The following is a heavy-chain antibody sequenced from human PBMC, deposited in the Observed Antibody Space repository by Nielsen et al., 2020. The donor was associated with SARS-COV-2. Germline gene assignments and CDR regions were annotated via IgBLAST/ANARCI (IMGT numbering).Heavy chain of an antibody. Sequence: SETLSLTCAVSGGSFSGYYWSWIRQSPGKGLEWIGEINHSGSPIYNSSLKSRVTISVDTSQNHFSLKLSSVTAADTAVYYCARGRGYCSGGSCYYYYGMDVWGQGTTVTVSS. D-gene: IGHD2-15*01. J-gene: IGHJ6*02. CDR3: ARGRGYCSGGSCYYYYGMDV. CDR2: INHSGSP. V-gene: IGHV4-34*01. CDR1: GGSFSGYY.